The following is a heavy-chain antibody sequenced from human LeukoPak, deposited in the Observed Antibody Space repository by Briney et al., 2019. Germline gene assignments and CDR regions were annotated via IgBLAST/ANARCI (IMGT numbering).Heavy chain of an antibody. CDR3: AKGLVGSSIADFFDY. D-gene: IGHD6-6*01. V-gene: IGHV3-9*03. CDR1: GFSFDDYA. J-gene: IGHJ4*02. CDR2: ITWNRGNI. Sequence: GGSLRLSCAVSGFSFDDYAMHWVRQAPGKGLEWVSGITWNRGNIRYAASVKGRFTISRDTAKNSLYLQMNSLRAEDMALYYCAKGLVGSSIADFFDYWGQGILVTVSS.